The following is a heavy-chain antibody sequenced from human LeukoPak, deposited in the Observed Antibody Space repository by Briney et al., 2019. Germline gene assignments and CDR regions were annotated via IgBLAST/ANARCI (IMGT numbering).Heavy chain of an antibody. CDR2: IYTSGST. D-gene: IGHD3-3*01. CDR1: GGSISSGSYY. V-gene: IGHV4-61*02. CDR3: ARAPWTAGYDFWSGYYMDAFDI. Sequence: SETLSLTCTVSGGSISSGSYYWSWIRQPAGKGLEWIGRIYTSGSTNYNPSLKSRVTISVDTSKNQFSLKLSSVTAADTAVYYCARAPWTAGYDFWSGYYMDAFDIWGQGTMVTVSS. J-gene: IGHJ3*02.